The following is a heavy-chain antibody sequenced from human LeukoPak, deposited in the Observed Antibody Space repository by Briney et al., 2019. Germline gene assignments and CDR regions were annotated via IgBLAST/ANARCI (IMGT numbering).Heavy chain of an antibody. D-gene: IGHD2-2*01. Sequence: GGSLRLSCAASGFTVSSNYMSWVRQAPGKGLEWVSVIYSGGSTYYADSVKGRFTISRDNSKNTLYLQMNSLRAEDTAVYYCARAAVPAAMIYYYYGMDVWGQGTTVTVSS. CDR1: GFTVSSNY. CDR2: IYSGGST. V-gene: IGHV3-53*01. J-gene: IGHJ6*02. CDR3: ARAAVPAAMIYYYYGMDV.